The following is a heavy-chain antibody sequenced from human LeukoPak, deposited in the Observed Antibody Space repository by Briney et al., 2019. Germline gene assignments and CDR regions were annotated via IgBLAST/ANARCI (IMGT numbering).Heavy chain of an antibody. Sequence: SETLSLTCTVSGGSISSYYWSWIRQPPGKGLEWIGSIYYSGSTYYNPSLKSRVTISVDTSKNQFSLKLSSVTAADTAVYYCARNQFRITFGGVIVSLTTFDYWGQGTLVTVSS. CDR1: GGSISSYY. CDR2: IYYSGST. CDR3: ARNQFRITFGGVIVSLTTFDY. J-gene: IGHJ4*02. V-gene: IGHV4-59*12. D-gene: IGHD3-16*02.